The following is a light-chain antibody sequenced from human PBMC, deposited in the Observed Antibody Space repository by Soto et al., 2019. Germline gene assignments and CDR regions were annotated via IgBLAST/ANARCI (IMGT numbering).Light chain of an antibody. CDR2: EVS. Sequence: ALTQPASVSGSPGQSITISCTGTSSDVGSYYSVSWYKQHPGKAPKLMIYEVSNRPSGVSNRFSGSKSGNTASLTISGLQAEDEADYYCSSYTSSSTLVFGTGTKLTVL. J-gene: IGLJ1*01. CDR3: SSYTSSSTLV. CDR1: SSDVGSYYS. V-gene: IGLV2-14*01.